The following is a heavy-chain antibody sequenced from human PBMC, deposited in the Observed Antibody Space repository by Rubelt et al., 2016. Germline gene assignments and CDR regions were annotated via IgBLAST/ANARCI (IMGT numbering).Heavy chain of an antibody. CDR2: INHSGIT. D-gene: IGHD2-8*02. J-gene: IGHJ4*02. V-gene: IGHV4-34*01. CDR3: ARRPLLYYFDY. CDR1: DGSIRTYH. Sequence: QVQQQQWGPRLLKASETLSLTCDVYDGSIRTYHWSWIRQSPGKGLEWIGEINHSGITNYNPSLTSRTTISVDKSKNQFSLKRSSVTAADTAVYYCARRPLLYYFDYWGQGSLVIVSS.